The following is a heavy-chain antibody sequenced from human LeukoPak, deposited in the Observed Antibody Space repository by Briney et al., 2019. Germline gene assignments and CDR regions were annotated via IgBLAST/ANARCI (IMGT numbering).Heavy chain of an antibody. V-gene: IGHV3-7*01. Sequence: GGSLRLSCAASGFTFSSYWMSWVRQAPGKGLEWVANIKQDGSEKYYVDSVEGRFTISRDNAKKSLYLQMNSLRVEDTAVYYCARGAAAGRRAFDIWGQGTMVTVSS. CDR3: ARGAAAGRRAFDI. CDR1: GFTFSSYW. CDR2: IKQDGSEK. J-gene: IGHJ3*02. D-gene: IGHD6-13*01.